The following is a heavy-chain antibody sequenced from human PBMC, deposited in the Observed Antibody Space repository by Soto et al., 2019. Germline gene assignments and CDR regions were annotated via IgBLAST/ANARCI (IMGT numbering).Heavy chain of an antibody. D-gene: IGHD3-3*01. Sequence: GGSLRLSCAASGFTFSSYAMHWVRQAPGKGLEWVAVISYDGSNKYYADSVKGRFTISRDNSKNTLYLQMNSLRAEDTAVYYCARELPFWLLFLEWLFNGMDVWGQGTTVTVSS. CDR2: ISYDGSNK. V-gene: IGHV3-30-3*01. J-gene: IGHJ6*02. CDR1: GFTFSSYA. CDR3: ARELPFWLLFLEWLFNGMDV.